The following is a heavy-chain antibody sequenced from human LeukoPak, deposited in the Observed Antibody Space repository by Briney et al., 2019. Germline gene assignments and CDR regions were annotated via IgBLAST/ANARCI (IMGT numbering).Heavy chain of an antibody. CDR1: GGSISSYY. CDR2: IYTSGST. D-gene: IGHD6-13*01. CDR3: ARDLVAAADY. V-gene: IGHV4-4*07. Sequence: SETLSLTCTVSGGSISSYYWSWIRQPAGKGLEWIGRIYTSGSTNYNPSLKSRVTMSVDTSKNQFSLQLHSVTPEDTAVYYCARDLVAAADYWGQGTLVTVSS. J-gene: IGHJ4*02.